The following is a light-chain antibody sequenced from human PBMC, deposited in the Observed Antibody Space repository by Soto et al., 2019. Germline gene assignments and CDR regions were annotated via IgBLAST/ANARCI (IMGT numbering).Light chain of an antibody. CDR3: GTWDSSVSGYV. J-gene: IGLJ1*01. V-gene: IGLV1-51*01. CDR1: SSNIGNNY. Sequence: QSVLTQPPSVSAAPGQKVTISCSGSSSNIGNNYVSWYQQLPGTAPKLLIYDSNKRPSGIPDRFSGSKSGTSATLGISGLQTGDEADYYCGTWDSSVSGYVFGTGTTLTVL. CDR2: DSN.